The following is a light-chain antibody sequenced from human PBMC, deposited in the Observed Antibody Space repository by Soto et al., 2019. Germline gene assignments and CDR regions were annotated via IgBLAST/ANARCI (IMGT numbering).Light chain of an antibody. J-gene: IGKJ1*01. CDR2: LGS. CDR1: ARLLHKNGYNY. V-gene: IGKV2-28*01. Sequence: IVMTQSPLSLSVTPGEAASISCMSSARLLHKNGYNYVDWYMQKPGQSPQLLIYLGSNRASGAPDRFSGSGSDTYFTLEISRVEADDVGVYYCMQPLENFRTFGQGTKVEIK. CDR3: MQPLENFRT.